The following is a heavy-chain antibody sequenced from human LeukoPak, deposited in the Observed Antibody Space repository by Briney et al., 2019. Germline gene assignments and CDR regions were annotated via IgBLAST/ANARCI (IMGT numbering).Heavy chain of an antibody. CDR2: ISGGADLI. D-gene: IGHD7-27*01. V-gene: IGHV3-23*01. Sequence: GSLRLSCGTSGFTFSSYAMSWVRQAPGKGLEWVSAISGGADLIYYADSVKGRFFISRDNSKNTLSLQMNSLRADDTAVYYCAKATGDGGTFHYWGQGTLVTVSS. J-gene: IGHJ4*02. CDR1: GFTFSSYA. CDR3: AKATGDGGTFHY.